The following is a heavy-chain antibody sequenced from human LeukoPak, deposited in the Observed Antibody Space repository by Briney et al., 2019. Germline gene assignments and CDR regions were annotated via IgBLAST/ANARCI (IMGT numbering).Heavy chain of an antibody. CDR2: IYYTGTT. J-gene: IGHJ4*02. V-gene: IGHV4-39*07. CDR1: GGSISNTNYY. D-gene: IGHD6-13*01. Sequence: SSETLSLTCTVSGGSISNTNYYWAWIRQPPGRGLGWIGSIYYTGTTFDNPSLKSRVTLSVDTSKNQFSLRLTSVTAADTAFYYCAREEYSSDWYGHDSWGQGTLVTVSS. CDR3: AREEYSSDWYGHDS.